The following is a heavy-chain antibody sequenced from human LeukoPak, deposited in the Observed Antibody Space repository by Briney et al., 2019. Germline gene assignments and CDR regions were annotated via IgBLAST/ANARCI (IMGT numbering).Heavy chain of an antibody. J-gene: IGHJ4*02. D-gene: IGHD2-15*01. CDR3: ARGGGYCSGGSCYSEDYFDY. V-gene: IGHV1-2*02. CDR2: INPNSGGT. CDR1: GYTFTGYY. Sequence: ASVKVSCKASGYTFTGYYMHWVRQAPGQGLEWMGWINPNSGGTNYAQKFQGRVTMTRDTSISTAYMELSRLRSDDTAVYYCARGGGYCSGGSCYSEDYFDYWGQGTLVTVSS.